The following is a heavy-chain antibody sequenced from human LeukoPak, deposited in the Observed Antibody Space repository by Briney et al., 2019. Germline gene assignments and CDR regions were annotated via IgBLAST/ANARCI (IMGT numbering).Heavy chain of an antibody. D-gene: IGHD3-22*01. CDR1: GFTFSIYE. CDR2: ISSSGSTI. J-gene: IGHJ4*02. CDR3: ARYYYDSSGYYRDY. V-gene: IGHV3-48*03. Sequence: PGGSVSLSCSASGFTFSIYEMNGLRDAQGKGLEWVQYISSSGSTIYYAVSVKGRLTIPRDHPKHSLYLQMHSLSGEHTGVFCRARYYYDSSGYYRDYWGQGTLVTVSS.